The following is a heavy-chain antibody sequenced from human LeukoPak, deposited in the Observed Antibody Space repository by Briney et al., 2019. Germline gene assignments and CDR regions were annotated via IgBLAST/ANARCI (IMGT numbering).Heavy chain of an antibody. V-gene: IGHV1-18*01. CDR1: GYTFTSYG. CDR3: ARGPVMTTVTTHAVTQPHYYYYGMDV. CDR2: LSAYNGNT. D-gene: IGHD4-17*01. Sequence: ASVKLFCKASGYTFTSYGISWVRHASGQGLVWMGWLSAYNGNTNYAQKSQGRITMTTDTSTSTAYMELRSLRSDDTAVYYCARGPVMTTVTTHAVTQPHYYYYGMDVWGQGTTVTVSS. J-gene: IGHJ6*02.